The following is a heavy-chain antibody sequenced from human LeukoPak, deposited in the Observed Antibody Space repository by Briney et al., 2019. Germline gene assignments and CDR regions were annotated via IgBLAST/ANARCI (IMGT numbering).Heavy chain of an antibody. CDR2: ISYDGSNK. V-gene: IGHV3-30*18. D-gene: IGHD4-23*01. CDR1: GFTFSSYG. J-gene: IGHJ5*02. CDR3: AKIPSATVVTSFGL. Sequence: GRSLRLSCAASGFTFSSYGMHWVRQAPGKRLEWVAVISYDGSNKYYADSVKGRFTISRDNSKNTLYLQMNSLRAEDTAVYYCAKIPSATVVTSFGLWGQGTLVTVSS.